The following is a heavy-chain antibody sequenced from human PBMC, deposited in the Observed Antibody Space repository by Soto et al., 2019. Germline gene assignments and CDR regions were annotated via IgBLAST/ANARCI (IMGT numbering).Heavy chain of an antibody. J-gene: IGHJ3*02. CDR1: GFTFSDYS. V-gene: IGHV3-11*01. D-gene: IGHD3-3*01. Sequence: GGSLRLSCSASGFTFSDYSMHWVRQAPGKGLEWVSYISSSGGTTYYADSVKGRFTISRDNAKHPLYLQMNSLSAEDTAVYHCPRDVGTYDFCYSYQYKDVFVIWRQRTIV. CDR3: PRDVGTYDFCYSYQYKDVFVI. CDR2: ISSSGGTT.